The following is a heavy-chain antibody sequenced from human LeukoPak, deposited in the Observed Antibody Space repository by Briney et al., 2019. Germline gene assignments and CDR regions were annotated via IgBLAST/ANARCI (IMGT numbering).Heavy chain of an antibody. D-gene: IGHD3-22*01. J-gene: IGHJ4*02. CDR2: ISSSGSTI. CDR1: GFTFSSYS. V-gene: IGHV3-48*04. Sequence: GGSLRLSCAASGFTFSSYSMNWVRQAPGKGLEWVSYISSSGSTIYYADSVKGRFTISRDNAKNSLYLQMNSLRAEDTAVYYCARDLYYYDSSGSPGGYWGQGTLVTVSS. CDR3: ARDLYYYDSSGSPGGY.